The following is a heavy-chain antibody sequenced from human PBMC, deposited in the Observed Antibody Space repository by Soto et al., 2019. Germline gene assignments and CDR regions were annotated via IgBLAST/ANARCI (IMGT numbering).Heavy chain of an antibody. CDR1: GGSISSTSYY. Sequence: SETLSLTCTVSGGSISSTSYYWGWIRQPPGKGLEWIGSMYYSGSTYYNPSLKSRVTMSVDTSKNQFSLNLRFVTAADTAVYFCATRSGYPNNYFDPWGQGTLVTVSS. CDR2: MYYSGST. V-gene: IGHV4-39*07. CDR3: ATRSGYPNNYFDP. J-gene: IGHJ5*02. D-gene: IGHD3-22*01.